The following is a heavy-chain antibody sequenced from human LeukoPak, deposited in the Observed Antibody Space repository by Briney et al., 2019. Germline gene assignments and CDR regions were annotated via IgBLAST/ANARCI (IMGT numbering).Heavy chain of an antibody. CDR2: IKQDGSEK. CDR1: GFTFSSYW. V-gene: IGHV3-7*01. D-gene: IGHD1-26*01. Sequence: GGSLRLSCAASGFTFSSYWMSWVRQAPGKGLEWVANIKQDGSEKYYVDSVKGRFTISRDNAKSSLYLQMNSLRAEDTAVYYCARDPYSGSYGADYYYYMGVWGKGTTVTISS. J-gene: IGHJ6*03. CDR3: ARDPYSGSYGADYYYYMGV.